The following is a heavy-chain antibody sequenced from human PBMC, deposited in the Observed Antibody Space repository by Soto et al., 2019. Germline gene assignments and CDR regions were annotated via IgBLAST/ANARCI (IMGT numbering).Heavy chain of an antibody. V-gene: IGHV1-18*01. CDR2: ISPSSGRT. Sequence: QVRLVQSGAEVKKPGASVKVSCQASGYTFGIYGLTWVRQAPGQGPEWMGWISPSSGRTKYAQKFQGRVTMTTQTSTNTAHMELRSLTSDDTAVYYCARESVCSGTSCPWDYWGQGTLVTVSS. D-gene: IGHD2-2*01. J-gene: IGHJ4*02. CDR1: GYTFGIYG. CDR3: ARESVCSGTSCPWDY.